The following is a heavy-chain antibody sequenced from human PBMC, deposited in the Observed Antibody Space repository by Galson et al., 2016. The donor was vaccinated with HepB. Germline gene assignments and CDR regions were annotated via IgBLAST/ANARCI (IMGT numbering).Heavy chain of an antibody. CDR2: INPDGTST. Sequence: SLRLSCAASGFTFTYYWMDWVRQAPGEGLVWVSTINPDGTSTKYADSVKGRFTMSRDNAKNTLHLQMDSLRVDDTAVYYCTKRLSHGMDVWGQGTTVIVSS. J-gene: IGHJ6*02. CDR1: GFTFTYYW. D-gene: IGHD5-24*01. CDR3: TKRLSHGMDV. V-gene: IGHV3-74*03.